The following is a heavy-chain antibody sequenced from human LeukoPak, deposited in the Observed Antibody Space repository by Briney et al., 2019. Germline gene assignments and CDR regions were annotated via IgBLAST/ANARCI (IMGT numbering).Heavy chain of an antibody. J-gene: IGHJ6*02. Sequence: GGSLRLSCAASGFTFSDYYMSWIRQAPGKGLEWVSYISKSGDTIYYADSLKGRFSISGDNAKNSLNLQMNSLRAEDTAVYYCARGHYALDAWGQGTTVTVSS. CDR1: GFTFSDYY. V-gene: IGHV3-11*01. CDR3: ARGHYALDA. CDR2: ISKSGDTI.